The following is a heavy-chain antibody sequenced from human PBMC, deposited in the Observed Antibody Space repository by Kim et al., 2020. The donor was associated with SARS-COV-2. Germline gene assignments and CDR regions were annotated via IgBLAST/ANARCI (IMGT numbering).Heavy chain of an antibody. CDR3: AKVIGGGHYYYYYGMDV. J-gene: IGHJ6*02. V-gene: IGHV3-23*01. Sequence: GGSLRLSCAASGFTFSSYAMSWVRQAPGKGLEWVSAISGSGGSTYYADSVKGRFTISRDNSKNTLYLQMNSLRAEDTAVYYCAKVIGGGHYYYYYGMDVWGQGTTVTVSS. CDR2: ISGSGGST. D-gene: IGHD3-16*01. CDR1: GFTFSSYA.